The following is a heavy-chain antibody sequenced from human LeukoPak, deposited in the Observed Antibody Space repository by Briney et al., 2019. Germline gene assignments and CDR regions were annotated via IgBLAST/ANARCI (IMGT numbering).Heavy chain of an antibody. J-gene: IGHJ5*02. CDR1: GGSISSGDYY. CDR2: IYYSGST. V-gene: IGHV4-30-4*01. D-gene: IGHD5-12*01. Sequence: PPQTLSLTCTVSGGSISSGDYYWSWIRQPPGKGLEWIGYIYYSGSTYYNPSLKSRVTISVDTSKNQFSLKLSSVTAADTAVYYCARQEYSGYDSANWFDPWGQGTLVTVSS. CDR3: ARQEYSGYDSANWFDP.